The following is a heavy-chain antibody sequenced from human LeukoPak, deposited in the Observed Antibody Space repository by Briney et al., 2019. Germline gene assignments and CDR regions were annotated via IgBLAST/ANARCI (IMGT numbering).Heavy chain of an antibody. D-gene: IGHD5-12*01. CDR2: VRGDGGTT. J-gene: IGHJ4*02. CDR3: TKGYSGYDYAFDY. V-gene: IGHV3-74*01. CDR1: GFTFSSYW. Sequence: GGSLRLSCAASGFTFSSYWMHWVRHAPGKGVDWVARVRGDGGTTSYADSVKGRFTISRDNAKNTLYLQMDSLRPEDTAAYYCTKGYSGYDYAFDYWGQGTLVTVSS.